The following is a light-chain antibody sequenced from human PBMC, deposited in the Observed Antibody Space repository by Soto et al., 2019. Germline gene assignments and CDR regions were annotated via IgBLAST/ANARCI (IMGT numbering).Light chain of an antibody. Sequence: EIVLTQSPGTLSLSPGERATLSCRASQSVNSIYLAWYQQKPGQAPRLLIYGAATRATGIPARFSGSGSGTEFTLTISSLQSEDFAVYFCQQYHNWPAFGQGTKVDIK. J-gene: IGKJ1*01. CDR2: GAA. CDR1: QSVNSIY. V-gene: IGKV3-15*01. CDR3: QQYHNWPA.